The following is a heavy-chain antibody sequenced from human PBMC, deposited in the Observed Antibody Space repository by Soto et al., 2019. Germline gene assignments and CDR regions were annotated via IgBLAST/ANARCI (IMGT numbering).Heavy chain of an antibody. D-gene: IGHD3-10*01. J-gene: IGHJ6*02. CDR3: ARYPCGSGSHYGMDV. CDR1: GFTFSSNY. V-gene: IGHV3-53*04. CDR2: IYSGGST. Sequence: GGSLRLSCAASGFTFSSNYMSWVRQAPGKGLEWVSVIYSGGSTYYADSVKGRFTISRHNSKNTLYLQMNSLRAEDTAVYYCARYPCGSGSHYGMDVWGQGTTVTVSS.